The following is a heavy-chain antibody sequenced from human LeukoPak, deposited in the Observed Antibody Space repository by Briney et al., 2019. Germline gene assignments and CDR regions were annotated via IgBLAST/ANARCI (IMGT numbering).Heavy chain of an antibody. Sequence: GASVKVSCKVSGYTLTELSMHWVRQAPGKGLEWMGGFDPEDGETIYAQKFQGRVTMTEDTSTDTAYMELSSLRSEDTAVYYCARGGYCSSTSCYDAFDTWGQGTMVTVSS. D-gene: IGHD2-2*01. V-gene: IGHV1-24*01. CDR2: FDPEDGET. J-gene: IGHJ3*02. CDR3: ARGGYCSSTSCYDAFDT. CDR1: GYTLTELS.